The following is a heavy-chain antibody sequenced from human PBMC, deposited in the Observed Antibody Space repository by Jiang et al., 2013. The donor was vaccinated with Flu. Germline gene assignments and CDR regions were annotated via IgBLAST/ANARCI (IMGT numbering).Heavy chain of an antibody. V-gene: IGHV4-39*01. CDR2: IYYSGST. CDR1: SISSSSYY. Sequence: SISSSSYYWGVDPPAPTGRGLEWIGSIYYSGSTYYNPSLKSRVTISVDTSKNQFSLKLSSVTAADTAVYYCARTSGEGVIDYWGQGTLVTVSS. D-gene: IGHD3-10*01. J-gene: IGHJ4*02. CDR3: ARTSGEGVIDY.